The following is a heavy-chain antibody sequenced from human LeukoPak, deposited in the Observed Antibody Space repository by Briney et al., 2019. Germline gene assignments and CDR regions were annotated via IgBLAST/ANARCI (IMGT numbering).Heavy chain of an antibody. CDR3: ARGQIAAGAYLFDY. J-gene: IGHJ4*02. CDR2: INPNSGGT. V-gene: IGHV1-2*02. CDR1: GYTFTGYY. Sequence: ASVKVSCKASGYTFTGYYMHWVRQAPGQGLEWMGWINPNSGGTNYAQKFQGRVTMTRDTSISTAYMELSRLRSDDTAVYYCARGQIAAGAYLFDYWGQGTLVTVSS. D-gene: IGHD6-13*01.